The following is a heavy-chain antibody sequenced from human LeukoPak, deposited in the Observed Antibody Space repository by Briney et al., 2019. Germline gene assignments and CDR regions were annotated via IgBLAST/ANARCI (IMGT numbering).Heavy chain of an antibody. CDR2: VYHSGTA. Sequence: SETRSVTCAVSNFSITSGHYWAWIRQPPGKGLEWIGSVYHSGTAYYNPSLKSRILVSVDTSKNELSLTLTSVIAADTAVYYCARGGSTRSGGFDPWGQGTLVSVSS. J-gene: IGHJ5*02. V-gene: IGHV4-38-2*01. D-gene: IGHD5/OR15-5a*01. CDR3: ARGGSTRSGGFDP. CDR1: NFSITSGHY.